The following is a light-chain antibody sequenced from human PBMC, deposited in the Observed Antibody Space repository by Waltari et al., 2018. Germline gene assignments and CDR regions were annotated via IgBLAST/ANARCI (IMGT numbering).Light chain of an antibody. CDR2: RNT. Sequence: QSVLTQPPSASGTPGQRVTISCSGSSPNTGSNFVSWYQQLPGTAPKLLIYRNTQRPSGVPDRFSGSKSGTSASLAISGLRSEDEADYYCAAWDDSLSGPVFGGGTKLTVL. CDR1: SPNTGSNF. CDR3: AAWDDSLSGPV. V-gene: IGLV1-47*01. J-gene: IGLJ2*01.